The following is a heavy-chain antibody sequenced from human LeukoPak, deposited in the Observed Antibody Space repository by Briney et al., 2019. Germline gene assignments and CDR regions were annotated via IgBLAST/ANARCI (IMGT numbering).Heavy chain of an antibody. CDR2: IYHSGST. CDR1: GGSISSGGYY. J-gene: IGHJ5*02. V-gene: IGHV4-30-2*01. CDR3: ARGVYSSDRSSSFVKAHKITNWFDP. Sequence: SQTLSLTCTVSGGSISSGGYYWSWIRQPPGKGLEWIGYIYHSGSTYYNPSLKSRVTISVDRSKNQFSLKLSSVTAADTAVYYCARGVYSSDRSSSFVKAHKITNWFDPWGQGTLVTVSS. D-gene: IGHD6-6*01.